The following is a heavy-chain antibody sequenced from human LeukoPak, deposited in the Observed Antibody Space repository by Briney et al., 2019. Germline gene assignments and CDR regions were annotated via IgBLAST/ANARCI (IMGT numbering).Heavy chain of an antibody. CDR1: GGTFSSYA. CDR2: IIPIFGTA. D-gene: IGHD5-18*01. CDR3: ARDRSYGSFDY. Sequence: ASVTVSCKASGGTFSSYAISWVRQAPGQGLEWMGGIIPIFGTANYAQKFQGRVTITADESTSTAYMELSSLRSEDTAVYYCARDRSYGSFDYWGQGTLVTVSS. J-gene: IGHJ4*02. V-gene: IGHV1-69*13.